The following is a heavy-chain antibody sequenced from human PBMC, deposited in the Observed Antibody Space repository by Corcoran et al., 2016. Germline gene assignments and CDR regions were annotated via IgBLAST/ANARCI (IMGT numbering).Heavy chain of an antibody. J-gene: IGHJ4*02. CDR2: IYYSGST. Sequence: QLQLQESGPGLVKPSETLSLTCTVSGGSISSSSYYWGWIRQPPGKGLEWIGSIYYSGSTYYNPSLKSRVTISVDTSKNQFSLKLSSVTAADTAGYYCARHGVGGLAAAAPTTPFDYWGQGTLVTVSS. V-gene: IGHV4-39*01. CDR3: ARHGVGGLAAAAPTTPFDY. D-gene: IGHD6-13*01. CDR1: GGSISSSSYY.